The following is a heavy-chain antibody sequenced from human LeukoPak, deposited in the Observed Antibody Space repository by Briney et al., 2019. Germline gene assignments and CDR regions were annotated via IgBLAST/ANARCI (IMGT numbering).Heavy chain of an antibody. J-gene: IGHJ4*02. CDR1: RFTFSYFA. CDR2: LLDDGSNK. D-gene: IGHD6-13*01. V-gene: IGHV3-30*18. CDR3: AKDPHSSSWYYFDS. Sequence: QPGRSLRLSCAASRFTFSYFAMHWVRQAPGKGLEWVAVLLDDGSNKFYADSVKGRFTISRDNSKNTLYLQMNSLRAEDTAFYYCAKDPHSSSWYYFDSWGQGTLVTVSS.